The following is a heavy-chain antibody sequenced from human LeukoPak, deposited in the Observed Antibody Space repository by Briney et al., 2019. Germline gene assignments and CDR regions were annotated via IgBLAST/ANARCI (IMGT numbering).Heavy chain of an antibody. CDR1: GFTFSSYS. CDR2: ISRSSTTI. V-gene: IGHV3-48*01. J-gene: IGHJ5*02. Sequence: GGSLRLSCAASGFTFSSYSMNWVRQAPGKGLEWVSDISRSSTTIYYADSVKGRFTISRDNAKNSLYLQMNSLRAEDTALYYCARDALVYGSGLFDPWGQGTLVTVSS. CDR3: ARDALVYGSGLFDP. D-gene: IGHD3-10*01.